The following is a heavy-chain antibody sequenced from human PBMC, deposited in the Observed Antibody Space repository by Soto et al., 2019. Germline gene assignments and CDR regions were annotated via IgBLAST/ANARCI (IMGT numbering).Heavy chain of an antibody. CDR3: AKNQGVELVPLATVDWFDP. CDR1: GFIFENFG. D-gene: IGHD1-26*01. V-gene: IGHV3-23*01. Sequence: GGSLRLSCAASGFIFENFGMSWVRQAPGKGLEWISSISGSGFKKYYADSVKGRFTISRDNSKSTVYLELNNLSAEDTGVYHCAKNQGVELVPLATVDWFDPWGQGSVVPVSS. J-gene: IGHJ5*02. CDR2: ISGSGFKK.